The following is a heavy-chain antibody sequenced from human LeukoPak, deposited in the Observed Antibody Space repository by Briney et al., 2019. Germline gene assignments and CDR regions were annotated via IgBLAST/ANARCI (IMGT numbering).Heavy chain of an antibody. J-gene: IGHJ4*02. Sequence: SETLSLTCAVYGGSFSGYHWSWIRQPPGKGLEWIGEINHSGSTNYNPSLKSRVTISVDTSKNQFSLKLSSVTAADTAVYYCARGAYDYIWGSYRSGGVFDYWGQGTLVTVSS. CDR3: ARGAYDYIWGSYRSGGVFDY. D-gene: IGHD3-16*02. CDR2: INHSGST. V-gene: IGHV4-34*01. CDR1: GGSFSGYH.